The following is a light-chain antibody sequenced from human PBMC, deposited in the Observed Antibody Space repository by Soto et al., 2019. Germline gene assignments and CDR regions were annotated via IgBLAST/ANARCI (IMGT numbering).Light chain of an antibody. CDR1: QSIGRN. Sequence: DIQMTQSPSSLSASVRDRVTITCRSSQSIGRNLNWYLQKPGKAPKLLVYAASHLQSGVPSRFSGGGSGTAFTLTISSLQPEDSATYYCQQSYNTPWTLGQGTKVDIK. J-gene: IGKJ1*01. V-gene: IGKV1-39*01. CDR3: QQSYNTPWT. CDR2: AAS.